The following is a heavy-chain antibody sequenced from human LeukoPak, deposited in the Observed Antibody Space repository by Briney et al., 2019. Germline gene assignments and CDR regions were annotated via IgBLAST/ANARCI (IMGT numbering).Heavy chain of an antibody. CDR3: AKSSERGSGTLDY. V-gene: IGHV3-23*01. CDR2: TSGSGGST. Sequence: GGSLRLSCAASGFTFDDYGMSWVRQAPGKGLEWVSATSGSGGSTYYADSVKGRFTISRDNSKNTLYLQMNSLRAEDTAVYYCAKSSERGSGTLDYWGQGTLVTVSS. CDR1: GFTFDDYG. D-gene: IGHD3-10*01. J-gene: IGHJ4*02.